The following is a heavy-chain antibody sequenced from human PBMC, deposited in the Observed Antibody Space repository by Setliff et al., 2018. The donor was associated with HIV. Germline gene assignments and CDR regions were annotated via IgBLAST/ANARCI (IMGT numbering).Heavy chain of an antibody. CDR2: LTSGTATM. Sequence: PGGSLRLSCAASGFTFSAYSMHWVRQAPGKGLEWLSYLTSGTATMYYADSVKGRFTISRDNSKNTLYLQLNSLRREDTAVYYCASARIPTGGTSTSFDYWGQGTLVTVSS. D-gene: IGHD1-1*01. CDR3: ASARIPTGGTSTSFDY. J-gene: IGHJ4*02. V-gene: IGHV3-48*01. CDR1: GFTFSAYS.